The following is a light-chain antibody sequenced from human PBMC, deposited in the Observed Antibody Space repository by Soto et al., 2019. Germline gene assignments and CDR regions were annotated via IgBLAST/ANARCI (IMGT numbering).Light chain of an antibody. CDR3: QQYNSWPKM. J-gene: IGKJ1*01. Sequence: EIVMTQSPATLSVSPGERATLSCWASQSVGSNLAWYQQKPGQAPRLIIYDASVMASGIPARFSGSGSGTEFTLTISSLQSEDFAVYYCQQYNSWPKMFGQGTKVDI. CDR2: DAS. V-gene: IGKV3D-15*01. CDR1: QSVGSN.